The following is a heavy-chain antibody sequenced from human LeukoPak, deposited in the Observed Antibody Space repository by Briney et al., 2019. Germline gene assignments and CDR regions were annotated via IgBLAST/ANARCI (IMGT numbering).Heavy chain of an antibody. J-gene: IGHJ6*02. D-gene: IGHD3-16*01. CDR2: IWYDGSNK. CDR1: GFTFSSYG. Sequence: PGRSLRLSCAASGFTFSSYGMHWVRQAPGKGLEWVAVIWYDGSNKYYADSVKGRFTISRDNSKNTLYLQMNSLRAEDTAVYYCARDIPEPKAHYVWGSSGYYYGMDVWGQGTTVTVSS. V-gene: IGHV3-33*01. CDR3: ARDIPEPKAHYVWGSSGYYYGMDV.